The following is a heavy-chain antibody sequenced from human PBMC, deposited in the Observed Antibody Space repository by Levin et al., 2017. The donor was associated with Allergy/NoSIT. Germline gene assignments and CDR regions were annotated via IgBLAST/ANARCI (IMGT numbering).Heavy chain of an antibody. CDR1: GFTFSRYW. D-gene: IGHD7-27*01. CDR2: IKQDGSEK. CDR3: AREDWGSGDY. J-gene: IGHJ4*02. V-gene: IGHV3-7*04. Sequence: PGESLKISCAASGFTFSRYWMSWVRQAPGKGLEWVANIKQDGSEKYYVDSVKGRFTISRDNAKNSLYLQMNSLRAEDTAVYYCAREDWGSGDYWGQGTLVTVSS.